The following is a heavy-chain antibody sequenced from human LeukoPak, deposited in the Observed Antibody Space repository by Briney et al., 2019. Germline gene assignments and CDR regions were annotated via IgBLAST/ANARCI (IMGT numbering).Heavy chain of an antibody. J-gene: IGHJ4*02. CDR1: GFTFDDYA. V-gene: IGHV3-9*01. D-gene: IGHD3-22*01. CDR3: ARDSNYYDSSSFDY. CDR2: ISWNSGSI. Sequence: PGRSLRLSCAASGFTFDDYAMHWVRQAPGKGLEWVSGISWNSGSIGYADSVKGRFTISRDNAKNSLYLQMNSLRAEDTAVYYCARDSNYYDSSSFDYWGQGTLVTVSS.